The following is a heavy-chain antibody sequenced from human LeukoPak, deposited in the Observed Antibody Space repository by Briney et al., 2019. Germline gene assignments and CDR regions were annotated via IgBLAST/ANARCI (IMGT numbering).Heavy chain of an antibody. Sequence: GGSLRLSCAPSGLTFSSYGMSWVSPAPGKGLEWVSAIRGSGGSTYYADSVKGRFTISRDNSKNTLYLQMNSLRAEDTAVYYCAKVVSGWFPYYFDYWGQGTLVTVSS. V-gene: IGHV3-23*01. CDR2: IRGSGGST. CDR1: GLTFSSYG. CDR3: AKVVSGWFPYYFDY. D-gene: IGHD6-19*01. J-gene: IGHJ4*02.